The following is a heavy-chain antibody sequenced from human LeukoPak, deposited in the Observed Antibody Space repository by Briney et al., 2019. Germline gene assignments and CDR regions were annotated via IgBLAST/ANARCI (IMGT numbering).Heavy chain of an antibody. CDR3: AREFLDDSTGYYSLSLDY. V-gene: IGHV3-30-3*01. J-gene: IGHJ4*02. D-gene: IGHD3-22*01. Sequence: PGRSLRLSCAPSGFTFNNYAMHWVRQAPGKGLEWVAVISYDGSNKYYADSVKGRFTISRDNSKNTLYLQMNSLRAEDTAVYYCAREFLDDSTGYYSLSLDYRGQGTLVTVSS. CDR1: GFTFNNYA. CDR2: ISYDGSNK.